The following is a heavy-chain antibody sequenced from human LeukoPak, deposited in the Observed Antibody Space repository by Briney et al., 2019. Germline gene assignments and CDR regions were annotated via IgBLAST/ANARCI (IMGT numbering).Heavy chain of an antibody. CDR3: ASDEPYYYDSSGGLDY. J-gene: IGHJ4*02. CDR1: GGTFSSYA. Sequence: SVKVSCKASGGTFSSYAISWVRQAHGQGLEWMGGIIPIFGTANYAQKFQGRVTITTDESTSTAYMELSSLRSEDTAVYYCASDEPYYYDSSGGLDYWGQGTLVTVSS. CDR2: IIPIFGTA. V-gene: IGHV1-69*05. D-gene: IGHD3-22*01.